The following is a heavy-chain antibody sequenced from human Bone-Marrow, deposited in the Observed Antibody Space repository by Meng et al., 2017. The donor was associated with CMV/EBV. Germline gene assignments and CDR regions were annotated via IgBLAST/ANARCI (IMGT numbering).Heavy chain of an antibody. Sequence: ASVKVSCKASGYTFTGYDLHWVRQAPGQGLEWMGWINANSGGTNYAQKFQGRVTMTRDTSISTAYMELSRLRSDDTAVYYCASLGYSSGWPPGYWGQGTLVTVSS. V-gene: IGHV1-2*02. CDR1: GYTFTGYD. D-gene: IGHD6-19*01. CDR2: INANSGGT. CDR3: ASLGYSSGWPPGY. J-gene: IGHJ4*02.